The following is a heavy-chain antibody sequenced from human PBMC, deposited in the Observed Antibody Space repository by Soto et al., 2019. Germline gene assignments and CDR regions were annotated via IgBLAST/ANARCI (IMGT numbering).Heavy chain of an antibody. CDR3: ARGGRVLMVYALDY. D-gene: IGHD2-8*01. J-gene: IGHJ4*02. Sequence: XGTLCLTCTVSGGSISSYYWSGIRQPPGKGLEWIGYIYYSGSTNYNPSLKSRVTISVDTSKNQFSLKLSSVTAADTAVYYCARGGRVLMVYALDYWGQGTLVTVSS. V-gene: IGHV4-59*01. CDR2: IYYSGST. CDR1: GGSISSYY.